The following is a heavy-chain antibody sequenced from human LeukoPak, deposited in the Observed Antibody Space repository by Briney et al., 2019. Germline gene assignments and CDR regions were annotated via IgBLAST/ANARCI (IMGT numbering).Heavy chain of an antibody. CDR1: GFTFNKYW. Sequence: GGSLRLSCAASGFTFNKYWMTWVRQAPGKGLEWVANINQIGIEKYYADSVKGRFTISRDNAENAMYLQMNSLRADDTAVYYCARVVVPAAIASWGTVAPWGQGTLVTVSS. V-gene: IGHV3-7*04. J-gene: IGHJ5*02. D-gene: IGHD2-2*01. CDR2: INQIGIEK. CDR3: ARVVVPAAIASWGTVAP.